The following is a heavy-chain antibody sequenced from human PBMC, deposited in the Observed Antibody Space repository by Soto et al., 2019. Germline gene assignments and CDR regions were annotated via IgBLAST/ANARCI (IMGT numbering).Heavy chain of an antibody. CDR3: ATNTLISCTPTKCDISYAMDV. D-gene: IGHD3-22*01. Sequence: GSLRLSCAASGFTFSSSEINWVRQVPGKGLEWLSYINTASTTSYYADSVRGRFSISRDNARNSLFLQMKSLRAEDTAVYYCATNTLISCTPTKCDISYAMDVWGQGTTVTVSS. J-gene: IGHJ6*02. CDR1: GFTFSSSE. V-gene: IGHV3-48*03. CDR2: INTASTTS.